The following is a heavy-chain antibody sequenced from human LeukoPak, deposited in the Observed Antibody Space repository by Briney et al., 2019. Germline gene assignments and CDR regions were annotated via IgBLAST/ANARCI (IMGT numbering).Heavy chain of an antibody. CDR2: ISSKAYGGTT. CDR3: TRDQSYGSGSYYMGY. Sequence: GGSLRLSCTASGFTFGDYAMSWVRQAPGKGLEWVGFISSKAYGGTTEYAASVKGRFTISRDDSKSIAYLQMNSLKTEDTAVYYCTRDQSYGSGSYYMGYWGQGTLVTVSS. D-gene: IGHD3-10*01. V-gene: IGHV3-49*04. CDR1: GFTFGDYA. J-gene: IGHJ4*02.